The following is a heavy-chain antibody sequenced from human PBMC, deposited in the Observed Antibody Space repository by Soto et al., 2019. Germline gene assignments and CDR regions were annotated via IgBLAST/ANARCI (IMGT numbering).Heavy chain of an antibody. CDR1: GYTFINYG. J-gene: IGHJ3*02. Sequence: VSVKVSCKASGYTFINYGISWVRQAPGQGLEWMGWISAYNGNTNYAQKLQGRVTMTTDTSTSTAHMELRSLRSDDTAVYYCARDGITGANAFDIWGQGPMVTVSS. D-gene: IGHD1-7*01. CDR2: ISAYNGNT. CDR3: ARDGITGANAFDI. V-gene: IGHV1-18*01.